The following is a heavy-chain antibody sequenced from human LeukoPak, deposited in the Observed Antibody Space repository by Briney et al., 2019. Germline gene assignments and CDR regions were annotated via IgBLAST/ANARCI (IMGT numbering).Heavy chain of an antibody. CDR3: ATQGRDIAAAGTGWFDP. Sequence: SVKVSCKASGGTFSSYAVSWVRQPPGQGLEWMGGIIPIFGTANYAQKSQGRVTITTDESTSTAYMELSSLRSEDTAVYYCATQGRDIAAAGTGWFDPWGQGTLVTVSS. J-gene: IGHJ5*02. CDR1: GGTFSSYA. CDR2: IIPIFGTA. V-gene: IGHV1-69*05. D-gene: IGHD6-13*01.